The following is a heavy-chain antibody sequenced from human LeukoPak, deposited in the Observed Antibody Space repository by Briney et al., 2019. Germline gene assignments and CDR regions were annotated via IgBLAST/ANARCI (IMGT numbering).Heavy chain of an antibody. V-gene: IGHV4-4*09. D-gene: IGHD3-22*01. Sequence: SETLSLTCTVSGGSISSYYWSWIRQPPGKGLEWIGYIYTSGSTNYNPSLKGRVTISVDTSKNQFSLKLSSVTAADTAVYYCARLTDYYDSSGYSYYFDYWGQGTLVTVSS. CDR3: ARLTDYYDSSGYSYYFDY. CDR2: IYTSGST. CDR1: GGSISSYY. J-gene: IGHJ4*02.